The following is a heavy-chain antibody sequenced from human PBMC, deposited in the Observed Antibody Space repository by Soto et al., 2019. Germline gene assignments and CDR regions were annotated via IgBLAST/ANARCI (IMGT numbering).Heavy chain of an antibody. CDR3: ARVEAAMSGHWFDP. Sequence: QDQLVQSGAEVKKPGASVKVSCKASGYTFTSYGISWVRQAPGQGLEWMGWISASNGNTNYAQILQGRVTMTTDTFPSTAYLELRGLRSDDTAVYYCARVEAAMSGHWFDPWGQGTLVNVSS. CDR2: ISASNGNT. D-gene: IGHD2-2*01. J-gene: IGHJ5*02. V-gene: IGHV1-18*01. CDR1: GYTFTSYG.